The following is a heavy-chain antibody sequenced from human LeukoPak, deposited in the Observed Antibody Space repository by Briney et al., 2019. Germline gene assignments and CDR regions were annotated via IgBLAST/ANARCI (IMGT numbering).Heavy chain of an antibody. V-gene: IGHV3-73*01. CDR2: IHKKDKGYATAT. J-gene: IGHJ5*02. CDR3: TRDSGTYNWFDP. Sequence: GGSLRLSCAASGFTFSGSAIHWVRQSSGKGLEWVDQIHKKDKGYATATAYAASVKGRFTISRDDSINTAYLQMKSLKTEDTALYYCTRDSGTYNWFDPWGQGTLVTVSS. CDR1: GFTFSGSA. D-gene: IGHD1-26*01.